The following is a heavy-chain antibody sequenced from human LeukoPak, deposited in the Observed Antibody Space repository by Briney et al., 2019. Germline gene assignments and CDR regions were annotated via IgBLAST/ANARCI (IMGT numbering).Heavy chain of an antibody. CDR3: ATLGYCSSTSCIYNYYYYGMDV. J-gene: IGHJ6*04. CDR2: ISGSGGST. Sequence: GGSLRLSCAASGFTFSSYAMSWVRQAPGKGPEWVSAISGSGGSTYYADSVKGRFTTSRDNSKNTLYLQMNSLRAEDTAVYYCATLGYCSSTSCIYNYYYYGMDVWGKGTTVTVSS. V-gene: IGHV3-23*01. D-gene: IGHD2-2*01. CDR1: GFTFSSYA.